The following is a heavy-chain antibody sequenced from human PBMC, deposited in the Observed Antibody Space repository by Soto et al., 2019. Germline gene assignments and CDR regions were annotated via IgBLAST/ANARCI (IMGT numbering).Heavy chain of an antibody. CDR3: AKGGGYGDSDLLRTVY. Sequence: EVQLVESGGGLTQPGGSLRLSCAASGFTVSSNYMSRVRQAPGKGLEWVSVIYSGGSTYYADSVKGRFTISRDNSKNTLYLQMNSRRAEDTAVYYCAKGGGYGDSDLLRTVYWGQGTLVTVSS. CDR1: GFTVSSNY. D-gene: IGHD4-17*01. J-gene: IGHJ4*02. V-gene: IGHV3-53*01. CDR2: IYSGGST.